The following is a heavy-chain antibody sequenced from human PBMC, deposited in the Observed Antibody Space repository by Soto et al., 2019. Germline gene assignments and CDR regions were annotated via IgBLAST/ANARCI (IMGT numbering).Heavy chain of an antibody. CDR1: GYTFTSYF. CDR2: INPSGGTA. CDR3: ARDVYYYGSGTTTAFDY. D-gene: IGHD3-10*01. J-gene: IGHJ4*01. V-gene: IGHV1-46*01. Sequence: GASVKVSCKASGYTFTSYFMHWVRQAPGQGLEWMGMINPSGGTATYAQKFQGRVTTTRDTSTSTVYMELSSLRSEDTAVYFCARDVYYYGSGTTTAFDYW.